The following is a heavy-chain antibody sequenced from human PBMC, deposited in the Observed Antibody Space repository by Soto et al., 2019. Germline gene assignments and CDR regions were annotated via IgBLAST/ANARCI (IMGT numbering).Heavy chain of an antibody. V-gene: IGHV1-18*01. CDR2: VSPYNANT. CDR1: GYTFTIYG. J-gene: IGHJ4*02. CDR3: ARGSGWYEGHYYFDS. Sequence: QVQLEQSGAEVKEPGASVTVSCKASGYTFTIYGINWVRQAPGQGLEWMGWVSPYNANTNYAQKLQGRVTMTTDTSTSTAYMELRSLRSDDTAVCYCARGSGWYEGHYYFDSWGQGTLVTVSS. D-gene: IGHD6-19*01.